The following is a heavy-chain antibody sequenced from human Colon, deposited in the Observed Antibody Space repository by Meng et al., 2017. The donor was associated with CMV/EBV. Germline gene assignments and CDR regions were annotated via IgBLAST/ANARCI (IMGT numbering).Heavy chain of an antibody. V-gene: IGHV3-11*01. CDR3: ARVGGNSDMDV. CDR2: ISDTGHTL. CDR1: GFTFGDYY. D-gene: IGHD4-23*01. J-gene: IGHJ6*02. Sequence: GGSLRLSCAASGFTFGDYYVSWIRQAPGKGLEWVSYISDTGHTLYYADSVRGRFTVSRDNAKSSLYLEMQSLRVEDTAVYYCARVGGNSDMDVWGQGTTVTVSS.